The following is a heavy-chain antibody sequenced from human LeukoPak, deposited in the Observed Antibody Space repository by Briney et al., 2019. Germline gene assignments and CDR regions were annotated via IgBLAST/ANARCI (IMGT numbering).Heavy chain of an antibody. CDR3: ARDGYDAFDI. J-gene: IGHJ3*02. CDR2: IYYSGST. V-gene: IGHV4-59*01. Sequence: PSETLSLTCTVSGGSISSDYWSWIRQPPGKGLEWIGYIYYSGSTNYNPSLKSRVTISVDTSKNQFSLKLSSVTAADTAVYYCARDGYDAFDIWGQGTMVTVSS. CDR1: GGSISSDY. D-gene: IGHD5-18*01.